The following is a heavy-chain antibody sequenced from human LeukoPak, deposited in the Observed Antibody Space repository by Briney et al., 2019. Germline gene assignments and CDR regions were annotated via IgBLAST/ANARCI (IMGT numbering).Heavy chain of an antibody. CDR3: ARDRRWLDNWFDP. D-gene: IGHD5-24*01. Sequence: ASVKVSCKASGYTSTGYYMHWVRQAPGQGLEWMGWINPNNGDTNYAQKFQGRVTMTRDTSITTAYMELSRLRADDTAVYYCARDRRWLDNWFDPWGQGTLVTVSS. J-gene: IGHJ5*02. V-gene: IGHV1-2*02. CDR2: INPNNGDT. CDR1: GYTSTGYY.